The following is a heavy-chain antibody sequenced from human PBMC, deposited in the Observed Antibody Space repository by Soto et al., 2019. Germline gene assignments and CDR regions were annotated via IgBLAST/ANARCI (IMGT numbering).Heavy chain of an antibody. D-gene: IGHD5-12*01. CDR1: GYTFTRSG. V-gene: IGHV1-18*01. CDR2: ISSYNGDT. CDR3: AREGVAPSYYYGMDI. Sequence: QVQLVQSGAEVKKPGASVKVSCKASGYTFTRSGISWARQAPGQGPEWMGWISSYNGDTNYAQTFKGRVTRTTNTPTRTANMELRTLRSDDTAVYYGAREGVAPSYYYGMDIWGQGTPVTVSS. J-gene: IGHJ6*02.